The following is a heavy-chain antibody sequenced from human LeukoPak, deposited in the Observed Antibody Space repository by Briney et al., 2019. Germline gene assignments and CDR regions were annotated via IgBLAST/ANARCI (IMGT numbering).Heavy chain of an antibody. D-gene: IGHD2-15*01. CDR1: GGSISSYY. Sequence: SETLSLTCTVPGGSISSYYWSWIRQPPGKGLEWIGYIYYSGSTNYNPSLKSRVTISVDTSKNQFSLKLSSVTAADTAVYYCARGDIVVVVAAPRLNWFDPWGQGTLVTVSS. V-gene: IGHV4-59*12. CDR3: ARGDIVVVVAAPRLNWFDP. CDR2: IYYSGST. J-gene: IGHJ5*02.